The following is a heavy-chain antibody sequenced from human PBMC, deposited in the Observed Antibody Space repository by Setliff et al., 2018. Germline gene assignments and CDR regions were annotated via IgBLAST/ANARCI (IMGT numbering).Heavy chain of an antibody. Sequence: PSETLSLTCTVSGGSISSSSYYWGWIRQPPGKGLEWIGSIYYSGSTNYNPSLKSRVTISVDTSKNQFSLKLTSVTAADTAVYYCATDGVITMVRGVIITESLFDFDYWGQGTLVTVSS. J-gene: IGHJ4*02. CDR2: IYYSGST. CDR3: ATDGVITMVRGVIITESLFDFDY. V-gene: IGHV4-39*07. D-gene: IGHD3-10*01. CDR1: GGSISSSSYY.